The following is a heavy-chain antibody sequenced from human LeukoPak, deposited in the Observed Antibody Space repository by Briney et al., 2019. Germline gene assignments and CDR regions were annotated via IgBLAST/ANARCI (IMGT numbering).Heavy chain of an antibody. CDR2: IDSSTRYI. V-gene: IGHV3-21*01. CDR3: ARVGGHCTSTSCPPPDY. CDR1: GFTFSSYN. D-gene: IGHD2-2*01. Sequence: GGSLRLSCTASGFTFSSYNVIWVRQAPGKGLESVSFIDSSTRYIYQADSVKGRFTTSRDNAKSSVFLQMNSLRGEDRAVYYCARVGGHCTSTSCPPPDYWGQGTLVTVSS. J-gene: IGHJ4*02.